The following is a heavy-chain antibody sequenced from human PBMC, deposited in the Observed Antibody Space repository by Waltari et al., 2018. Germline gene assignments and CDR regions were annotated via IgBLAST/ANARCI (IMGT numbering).Heavy chain of an antibody. D-gene: IGHD1-26*01. J-gene: IGHJ5*01. CDR2: IGPELGDT. CDR3: ARGPLGAAHWFDS. Sequence: EVQLVQSGAEVKKPGAAARISCRASGYTFTDCYIHWIQQAPGKGLTWMGRIGPELGDTLFVPQFQARLTSTADTSRDTAYMELTSLHYDDTAVYYCARGPLGAAHWFDSWGQGTLVTVSS. CDR1: GYTFTDCY. V-gene: IGHV1-69-2*01.